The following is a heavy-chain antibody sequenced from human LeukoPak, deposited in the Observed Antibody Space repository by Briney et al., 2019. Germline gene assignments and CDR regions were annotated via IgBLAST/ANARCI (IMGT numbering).Heavy chain of an antibody. J-gene: IGHJ3*02. D-gene: IGHD3-22*01. CDR1: GFTFSGYA. Sequence: GGSLRLSCAASGFTFSGYAMSWVRQAPGKGLEWVSCIYGSGDTTYYADAVKGRFTISRDDSKNTLYLQMNSLKTEDTAVYYCTTVLSDSSAYYFPLDAFDIWGQGTMVTVSS. CDR2: IYGSGDTT. V-gene: IGHV3-23*01. CDR3: TTVLSDSSAYYFPLDAFDI.